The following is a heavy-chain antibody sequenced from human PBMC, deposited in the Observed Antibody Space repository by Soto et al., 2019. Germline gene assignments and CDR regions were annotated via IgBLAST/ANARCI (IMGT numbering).Heavy chain of an antibody. CDR3: VRDGTKTLRDWFDP. V-gene: IGHV4-4*07. D-gene: IGHD1-1*01. Sequence: SETLCLTCTVSGGSISGFYGSWIRKSAGKGLEWIGRIYATGTTDYNPSLKSRVMMSVDTSKKQFSLKLRSVTAADTAVYYCVRDGTKTLRDWFDPWGQGISVTVSS. CDR1: GGSISGFY. CDR2: IYATGTT. J-gene: IGHJ5*02.